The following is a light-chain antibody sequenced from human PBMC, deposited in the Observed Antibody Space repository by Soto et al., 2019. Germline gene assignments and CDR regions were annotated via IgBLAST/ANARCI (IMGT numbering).Light chain of an antibody. V-gene: IGKV3-15*01. CDR3: QQYDQWPRT. J-gene: IGKJ1*01. CDR2: GAS. Sequence: EIVMTQSPATLSVSPGERDTLSCRASQSLTSNLAWYQHKPGQSPRLLIYGASARATGIPARFSGSGSGAEYTLTISSLQSEDFEVYHCQQYDQWPRTLGQGTKVDIK. CDR1: QSLTSN.